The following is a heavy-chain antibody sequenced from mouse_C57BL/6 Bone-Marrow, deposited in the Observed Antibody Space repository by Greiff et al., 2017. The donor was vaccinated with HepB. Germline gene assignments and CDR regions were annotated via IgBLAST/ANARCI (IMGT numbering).Heavy chain of an antibody. Sequence: VQLQQSGAELVKPGASVKLSCKASGYTFTSYWMHWVKQRPGQGLEWIGMIHPNSGSTNYNEKFKSKATLTVDKSSSTAYMQLSSLTSEDSAVYYCARSYYGSKGFAYWGQGTLVTVSA. V-gene: IGHV1-64*01. J-gene: IGHJ3*01. CDR3: ARSYYGSKGFAY. D-gene: IGHD1-1*01. CDR2: IHPNSGST. CDR1: GYTFTSYW.